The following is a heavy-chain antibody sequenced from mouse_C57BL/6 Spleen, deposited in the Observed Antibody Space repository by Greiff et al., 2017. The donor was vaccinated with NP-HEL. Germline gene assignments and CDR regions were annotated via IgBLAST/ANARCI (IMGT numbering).Heavy chain of an antibody. CDR2: ISSGSSTI. D-gene: IGHD2-10*02. CDR3: ARRPSTYYAMDY. J-gene: IGHJ4*01. CDR1: GFTFSDYG. V-gene: IGHV5-17*01. Sequence: EVKLEESGGGLVKPGGSLKLSCAASGFTFSDYGMHWVRQAPEKGLEWVAYISSGSSTIYYADTVKGRFTISRDNAKNTLFLQMTSLRSEDTAMYYCARRPSTYYAMDYWGQGTSVTVSS.